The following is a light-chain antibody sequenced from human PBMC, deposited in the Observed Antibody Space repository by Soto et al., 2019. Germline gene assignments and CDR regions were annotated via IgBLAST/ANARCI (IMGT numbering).Light chain of an antibody. J-gene: IGLJ1*01. CDR3: SSYSSSSTFYV. CDR1: SSDIGDFYY. Sequence: QSVLTQPASVSGSPGQSMTISCTGTSSDIGDFYYVSWYQHHPGKAPELMIYRASNRRSGVSNRFSGSKSGNTASLTISGLQAEDEADYFCSSYSSSSTFYVFGAGTKVTVL. CDR2: RAS. V-gene: IGLV2-14*01.